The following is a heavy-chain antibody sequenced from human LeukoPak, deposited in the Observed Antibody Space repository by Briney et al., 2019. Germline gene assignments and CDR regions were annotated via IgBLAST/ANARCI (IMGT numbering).Heavy chain of an antibody. CDR1: GGSISSSNW. CDR3: ARESWHLRTNYYYGMDV. V-gene: IGHV4-4*02. J-gene: IGHJ6*02. CDR2: IYHSGST. D-gene: IGHD1-14*01. Sequence: MPSETLSLTCAVSGGSISSSNWWSWVRQPPGKGLEWIGEIYHSGSTNYNPSLKSRVTISVDKSKNQFSLKLSSVTAADTAVYYCARESWHLRTNYYYGMDVWGQGTTVTVSS.